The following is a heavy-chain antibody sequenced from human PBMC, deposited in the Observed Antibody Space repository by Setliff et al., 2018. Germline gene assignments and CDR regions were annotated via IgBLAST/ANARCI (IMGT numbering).Heavy chain of an antibody. CDR3: AGCGYGQYYAMDV. CDR2: IYTSGST. CDR1: GGSISSGSYY. V-gene: IGHV4-61*09. Sequence: SETLSLTCTVSGGSISSGSYYWSWIRQPAGKGLEWIGHIYTSGSTNYNPSLKSRVTISVDTSKNQFSLKLSLRAEDTAVYYCAGCGYGQYYAMDVWGQGTTVTVSS. J-gene: IGHJ6*02. D-gene: IGHD5-12*01.